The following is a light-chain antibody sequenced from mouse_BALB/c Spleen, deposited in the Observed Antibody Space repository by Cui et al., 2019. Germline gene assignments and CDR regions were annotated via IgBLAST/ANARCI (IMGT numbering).Light chain of an antibody. Sequence: NIVLTQSPASLAVSLGQRATISCRASESDDSYGNSFMHWYQQKPGQPPKLLIYLASNLESGVPARFSGSGSRTDFTLTIDPVEADDAATYYCQQNNEDYTFGGGTKLEIK. V-gene: IGKV3-10*01. CDR2: LAS. J-gene: IGKJ2*01. CDR3: QQNNEDYT. CDR1: ESDDSYGNSF.